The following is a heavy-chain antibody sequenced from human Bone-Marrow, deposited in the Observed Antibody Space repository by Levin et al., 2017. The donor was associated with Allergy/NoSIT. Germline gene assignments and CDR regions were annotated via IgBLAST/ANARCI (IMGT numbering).Heavy chain of an antibody. CDR1: GFTFSSYA. CDR2: ISYDGSNK. J-gene: IGHJ4*02. Sequence: GGSLRLSCAASGFTFSSYAMHWVRQAPGKGLEWVAVISYDGSNKYYADSVKGRFTISRDNSKNTLYLQMNSLRAEDTAVYYCARDKDTVTISLEAVLWGQGTLVTVSS. CDR3: ARDKDTVTISLEAVL. D-gene: IGHD4-17*01. V-gene: IGHV3-30-3*01.